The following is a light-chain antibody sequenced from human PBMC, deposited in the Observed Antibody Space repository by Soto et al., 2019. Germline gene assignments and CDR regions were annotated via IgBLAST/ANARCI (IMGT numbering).Light chain of an antibody. J-gene: IGKJ2*01. Sequence: TVLTQSPGTLSLAPGERATLSCRASQSVGGDYLAWYQQKPGQAPRLLIFGASIRATGIPDRFSGRGSGTDFTLTISNLQPEDFAVYYCQQRSNWPPTFGQGTKLEIK. CDR3: QQRSNWPPT. CDR2: GAS. V-gene: IGKV3D-20*02. CDR1: QSVGGDY.